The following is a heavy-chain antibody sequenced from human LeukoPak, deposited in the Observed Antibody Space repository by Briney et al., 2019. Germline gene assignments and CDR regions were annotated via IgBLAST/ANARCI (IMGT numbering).Heavy chain of an antibody. J-gene: IGHJ4*02. Sequence: SETLSLTCTVSGGSISSSSYYWGWIRQPPGKGLEWIGYIYYSGSTNYNPSLKSRVTISVDTSKNQFSLKLSSVTAADTAVYYCARVSSSITLVRGVSYYFDYWGQGTLVPVSS. D-gene: IGHD3-10*01. CDR1: GGSISSSSYY. V-gene: IGHV4-61*05. CDR3: ARVSSSITLVRGVSYYFDY. CDR2: IYYSGST.